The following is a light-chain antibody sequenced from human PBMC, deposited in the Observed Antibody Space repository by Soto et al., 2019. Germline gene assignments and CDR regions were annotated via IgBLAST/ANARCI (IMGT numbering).Light chain of an antibody. V-gene: IGKV4-1*01. CDR1: QSVLYSSNNKNY. Sequence: DIVMTQTPDSLAVSLGERATINCKSSQSVLYSSNNKNYLAWYQQRPGQPPKLLIHWASIRESGVPDRFSGSGSGTEFTLTISSLQAEDVTVYYCQHYYTIPWTFGQGTKVEIK. CDR2: WAS. CDR3: QHYYTIPWT. J-gene: IGKJ1*01.